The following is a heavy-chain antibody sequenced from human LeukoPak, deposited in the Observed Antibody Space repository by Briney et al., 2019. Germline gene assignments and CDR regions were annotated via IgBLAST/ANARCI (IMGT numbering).Heavy chain of an antibody. D-gene: IGHD2-8*02. CDR1: GGTFSSYA. CDR3: ASPADCTGGVCHETTHFDY. J-gene: IGHJ4*02. CDR2: IIPILGIA. V-gene: IGHV1-69*04. Sequence: ASVKLSCKASGGTFSSYAISWVRQAPGQGLEWMGRIIPILGIANYAQKFQGRVTITADKSTSTAYMELSSLRSEDTAVYYCASPADCTGGVCHETTHFDYWGQGTLVTVSS.